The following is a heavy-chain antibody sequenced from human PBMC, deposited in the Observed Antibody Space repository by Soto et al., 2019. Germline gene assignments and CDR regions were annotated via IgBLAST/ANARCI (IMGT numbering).Heavy chain of an antibody. CDR1: GYIFTSND. CDR2: IRVRNGDT. D-gene: IGHD3-10*01. CDR3: ARESRTWVDGVIGPGDY. Sequence: QVQFVQSGAEVKEPGDSVKVSCRASGYIFTSNDITWVRQAPGQGLEWMGWIRVRNGDTHYAPKFRGRVTVTRDTSTSTAYMELRSLRSDDTAVYYCARESRTWVDGVIGPGDYWGQGTLVTDSS. J-gene: IGHJ4*02. V-gene: IGHV1-18*01.